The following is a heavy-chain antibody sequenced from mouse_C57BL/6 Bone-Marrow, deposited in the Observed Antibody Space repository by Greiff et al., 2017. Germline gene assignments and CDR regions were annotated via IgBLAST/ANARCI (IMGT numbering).Heavy chain of an antibody. CDR1: GFTFSSYG. CDR2: ISSGGSYT. J-gene: IGHJ3*01. Sequence: EVQGVESGGDLVKPGGSLKLSCAASGFTFSSYGMSWVRQTPDKRLEWVATISSGGSYTYYPDSVKGRFTISRDNAKNTLYLRMSSLKSEDAAMYYCARPFLGFAYWGQGTLVTVSA. V-gene: IGHV5-6*01. CDR3: ARPFLGFAY.